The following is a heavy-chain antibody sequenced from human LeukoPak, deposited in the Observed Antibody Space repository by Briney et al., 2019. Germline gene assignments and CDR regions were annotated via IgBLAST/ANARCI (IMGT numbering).Heavy chain of an antibody. J-gene: IGHJ4*01. CDR3: ATEETNYYDTSGYYYY. Sequence: SETLSLTCAVSGYSISSGYYWGWIRQPPGEGLEWVGSIYHSGSTYYNPSLKSRVTISVDTSKNQFSLKLSSVTAADTAVYYCATEETNYYDTSGYYYYWGQGTLVTVSS. CDR2: IYHSGST. CDR1: GYSISSGYY. D-gene: IGHD3-22*01. V-gene: IGHV4-38-2*01.